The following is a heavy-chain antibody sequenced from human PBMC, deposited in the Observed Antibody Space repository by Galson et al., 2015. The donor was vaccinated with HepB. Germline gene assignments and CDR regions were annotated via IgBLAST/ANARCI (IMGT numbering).Heavy chain of an antibody. D-gene: IGHD3-22*01. CDR3: ARERESDTSGHRFIDY. J-gene: IGHJ4*02. CDR2: INPNSGDT. Sequence: SVKVSCKASGYTFSGYYMNWVRQAPGQGLEWMGRINPNSGDTNYAQKFQGRITMTRDTSISTAYMDLSSLISDDTAVYYCARERESDTSGHRFIDYWGQGTLVTVSS. V-gene: IGHV1-2*06. CDR1: GYTFSGYY.